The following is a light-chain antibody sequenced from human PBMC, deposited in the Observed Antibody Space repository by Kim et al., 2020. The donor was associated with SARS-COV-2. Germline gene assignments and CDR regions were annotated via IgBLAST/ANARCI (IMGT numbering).Light chain of an antibody. V-gene: IGKV4-1*01. CDR3: QQYYTIPRT. Sequence: DIVMTQSPDSLAVSLGEGATINCKSNQSVLYSSNNKNYLAWYQQKPGQPPKLLIYWASTRESWVPDRFSGSGSGTDFTLTISSLQAGDVAVYYCQQYYTIPRTFGQGTKVDIK. CDR1: QSVLYSSNNKNY. CDR2: WAS. J-gene: IGKJ1*01.